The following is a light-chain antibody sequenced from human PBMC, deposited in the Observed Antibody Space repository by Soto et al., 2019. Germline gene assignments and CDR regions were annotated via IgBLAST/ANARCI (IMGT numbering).Light chain of an antibody. V-gene: IGLV2-14*03. CDR3: NSYRNTAARYV. CDR2: DVG. CDR1: RRDVGGYNY. Sequence: QSVLTRPVSVSGSPGQSITISCTGTRRDVGGYNYVSWYQHRPGEVPKLIIYDVGNRPSGVSDRFSGSKSGDTASLTISGLRAEHEADYYCNSYRNTAARYVFGTGTKVTVL. J-gene: IGLJ1*01.